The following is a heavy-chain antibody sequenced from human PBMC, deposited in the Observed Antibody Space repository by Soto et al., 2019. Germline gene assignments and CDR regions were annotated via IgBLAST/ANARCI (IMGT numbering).Heavy chain of an antibody. CDR2: SNAGNGNT. CDR1: GYTFTSYA. CDR3: AREGASMVRGVGGTAFDI. D-gene: IGHD3-10*01. V-gene: IGHV1-3*02. J-gene: IGHJ3*02. Sequence: ASVKVSCKASGYTFTSYAMHWVRQAPGQRLEWMGWSNAGNGNTKYSQEFQGRVTITRDTSASTAYMELSSLRSEDMAVYYCAREGASMVRGVGGTAFDIWGQGTMVTVSS.